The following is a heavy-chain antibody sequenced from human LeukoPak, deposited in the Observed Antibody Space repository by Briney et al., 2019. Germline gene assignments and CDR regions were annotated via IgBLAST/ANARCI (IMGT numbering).Heavy chain of an antibody. CDR3: ARDRRSDYGDTPPFDY. D-gene: IGHD4-17*01. Sequence: PGGSLRLSCAASGFTFSTSWMDWVRQAPGKGLEWVANINPDGSEKFHVDSVKGRFTISRDNAKNSLYLQMNSLRAEDTAVYYCARDRRSDYGDTPPFDYWGQGTLVTVSS. V-gene: IGHV3-7*01. CDR1: GFTFSTSW. CDR2: INPDGSEK. J-gene: IGHJ4*02.